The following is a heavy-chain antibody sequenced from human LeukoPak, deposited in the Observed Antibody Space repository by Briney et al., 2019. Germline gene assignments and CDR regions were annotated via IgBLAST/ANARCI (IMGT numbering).Heavy chain of an antibody. D-gene: IGHD1-7*01. V-gene: IGHV4-34*01. J-gene: IGHJ4*02. Sequence: SETLSLTCAVYGGSFSGYYWSWIRQPPGKGLEWIGEINHSGSTNYNPSLKSRVTISVDTSKNQFSLKLSSVTAADTAVYYCGRWTSVVVPAAPGRHITGTTSSYFDYWGQGTLVTVSS. CDR2: INHSGST. CDR1: GGSFSGYY. CDR3: GRWTSVVVPAAPGRHITGTTSSYFDY.